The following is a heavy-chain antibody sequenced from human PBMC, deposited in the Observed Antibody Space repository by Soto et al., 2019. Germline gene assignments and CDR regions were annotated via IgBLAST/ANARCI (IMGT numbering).Heavy chain of an antibody. J-gene: IGHJ6*03. CDR1: GYTFTSYG. V-gene: IGHV1-18*01. D-gene: IGHD6-13*01. Sequence: ASVKVSCKASGYTFTSYGISWVRQAPGQGLEWMGWISAYNGNTNYAQKLQGRVTMTTDTSTSTAYMELRSLRSDDTAVYYCASSAAAGTGYYYSYYMDVWGKGTTVTVSS. CDR2: ISAYNGNT. CDR3: ASSAAAGTGYYYSYYMDV.